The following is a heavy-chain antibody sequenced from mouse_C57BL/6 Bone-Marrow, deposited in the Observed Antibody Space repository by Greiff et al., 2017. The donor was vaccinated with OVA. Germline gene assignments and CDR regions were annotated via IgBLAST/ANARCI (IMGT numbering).Heavy chain of an antibody. CDR3: ARGTNCYWYFDV. J-gene: IGHJ1*03. D-gene: IGHD4-1*01. Sequence: VQLQQPGAELVRPGSSVKLSCKASGYTFTSYWMHWVKQRPIQGLEWIGNIDPSDSETHYNQKFKDKATLTVDKSSSTAYMQLSSLTSEDSAVYYCARGTNCYWYFDVWGTGTTVTVSS. CDR2: IDPSDSET. V-gene: IGHV1-52*01. CDR1: GYTFTSYW.